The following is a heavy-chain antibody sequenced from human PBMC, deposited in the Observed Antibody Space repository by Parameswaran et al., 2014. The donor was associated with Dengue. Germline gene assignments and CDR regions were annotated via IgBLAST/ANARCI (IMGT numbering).Heavy chain of an antibody. V-gene: IGHV1-2*02. D-gene: IGHD7-27*01. CDR2: INPNSGGT. Sequence: WVRQAPGQGLEWMGWINPNSGGTNYAQKFQGRVTMTRDTSISTAYMELSRLRSDDTAVYYCARAPNWGYYYYYGMDVWGQGTTVTVSS. CDR3: ARAPNWGYYYYYGMDV. J-gene: IGHJ6*02.